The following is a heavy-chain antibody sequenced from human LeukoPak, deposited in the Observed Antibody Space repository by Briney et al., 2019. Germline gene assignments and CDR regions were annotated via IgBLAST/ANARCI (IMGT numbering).Heavy chain of an antibody. CDR1: GFTFSSYE. D-gene: IGHD6-13*01. J-gene: IGHJ5*02. CDR3: ARRFNTAGGWFDP. CDR2: IHYSGIT. Sequence: LRLSCAASGFTFSSYEMNWVRQPPGTGLEWIGSIHYSGITYYNPSLQSRVTISVDTSKNQFSLNLRSVTAADTAVYYCARRFNTAGGWFDPWGQGTLVTVSS. V-gene: IGHV4-39*01.